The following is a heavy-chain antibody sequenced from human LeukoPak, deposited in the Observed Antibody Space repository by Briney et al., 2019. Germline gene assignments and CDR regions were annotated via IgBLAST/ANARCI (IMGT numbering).Heavy chain of an antibody. Sequence: ASVKVSCKASGYTFTDYYIHWVRQAPGQGLEWMGRSNPNTFDTKYAQKFQGSVTMTRDTSIATAYMELRRLTSDDTAVYYCARERNSGYSSLGPWGQGTLVTVSS. CDR2: SNPNTFDT. CDR3: ARERNSGYSSLGP. CDR1: GYTFTDYY. D-gene: IGHD3-22*01. V-gene: IGHV1-2*04. J-gene: IGHJ4*02.